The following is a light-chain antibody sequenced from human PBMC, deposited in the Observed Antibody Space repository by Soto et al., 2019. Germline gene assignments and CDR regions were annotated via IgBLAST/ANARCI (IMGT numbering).Light chain of an antibody. V-gene: IGLV2-14*03. CDR3: SSHTSSTALV. CDR2: DVT. CDR1: DSDIGGYDH. Sequence: QSALTQPASVSASPGQSIAISCTGTDSDIGGYDHVSWYQQHPGKAPKLLIYDVTNRPSGVSSRFSGSKAGRTASLTISGLQTEDEADYYCSSHTSSTALVFGTGTKLPS. J-gene: IGLJ1*01.